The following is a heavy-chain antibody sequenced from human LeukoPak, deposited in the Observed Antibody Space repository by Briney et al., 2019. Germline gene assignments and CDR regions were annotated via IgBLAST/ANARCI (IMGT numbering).Heavy chain of an antibody. CDR2: IIPIFGTA. CDR1: GGTFSSYA. Sequence: GTSVNVSCKASGGTFSSYAISWVRQAPGQGLEWMGGIIPIFGTANYAQKFQGRVTITADESTSTAYMELSSLRSEDTAVYYCARDSVPAVVYGYDPTFDHWGQGTLVTVSS. CDR3: ARDSVPAVVYGYDPTFDH. J-gene: IGHJ4*02. D-gene: IGHD5-12*01. V-gene: IGHV1-69*01.